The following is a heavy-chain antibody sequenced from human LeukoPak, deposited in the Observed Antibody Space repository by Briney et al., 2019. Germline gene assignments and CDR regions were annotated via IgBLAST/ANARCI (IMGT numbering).Heavy chain of an antibody. V-gene: IGHV3-74*01. Sequence: GGSLRLSCAASGFTFSSYWMHWVRQAPGKGLVWVSRINSDGSSTSCADSVKGRFTISRDNAKNTLYLQMNSLRAEDTAVYYCARDIAVAGIIDYWDQGTLVTVSS. D-gene: IGHD6-19*01. CDR1: GFTFSSYW. CDR3: ARDIAVAGIIDY. J-gene: IGHJ4*02. CDR2: INSDGSST.